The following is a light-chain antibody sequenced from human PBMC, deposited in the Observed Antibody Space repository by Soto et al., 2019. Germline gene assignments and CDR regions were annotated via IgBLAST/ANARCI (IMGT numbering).Light chain of an antibody. CDR1: QGISNY. J-gene: IGKJ1*01. V-gene: IGKV1-27*01. CDR2: AAS. Sequence: DIVMTQSPSSLSASVGDRVTITCRASQGISNYLAWYQQKPGKVPKLLIYAASTLQSGVPSRFSGSGSGTDFTLTISSLQPEDVATYYCQKYNSASTWTFGQGTKVEIK. CDR3: QKYNSASTWT.